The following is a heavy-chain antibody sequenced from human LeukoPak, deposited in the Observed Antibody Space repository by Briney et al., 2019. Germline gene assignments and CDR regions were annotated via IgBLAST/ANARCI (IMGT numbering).Heavy chain of an antibody. CDR2: IYHSGST. V-gene: IGHV4-4*09. CDR1: GGSISDYY. Sequence: SETLSLTCTVSGGSISDYYWSWIRQPPGKGLEWIGYIYHSGSTNYKSSLKSRVTISVDTSKNQVSLKLSSVTAADTAVYYCARALSGTYGLFQHWGQGTLVTVSS. J-gene: IGHJ1*01. D-gene: IGHD1-26*01. CDR3: ARALSGTYGLFQH.